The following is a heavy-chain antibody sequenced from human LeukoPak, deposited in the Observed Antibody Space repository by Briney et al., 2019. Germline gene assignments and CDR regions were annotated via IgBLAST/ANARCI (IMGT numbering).Heavy chain of an antibody. J-gene: IGHJ4*02. V-gene: IGHV4-59*01. Sequence: SETLSLTCTVSGGSISSYYWSWIRQPPGKGLEWIGYIYYSGSTNYNPSLKSRVTISVDTSKNQFSLKLSSVTAADTAVYYCARSYDSSGYYYHPFDYWGQGTLVTVSS. CDR1: GGSISSYY. CDR2: IYYSGST. CDR3: ARSYDSSGYYYHPFDY. D-gene: IGHD3-22*01.